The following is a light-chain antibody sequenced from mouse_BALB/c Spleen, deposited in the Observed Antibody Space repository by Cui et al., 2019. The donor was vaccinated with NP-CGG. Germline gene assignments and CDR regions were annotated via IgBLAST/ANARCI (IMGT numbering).Light chain of an antibody. CDR1: TGAITTGNY. V-gene: IGLV1*01. Sequence: QAVVTQESALTTSPGEPVTLTCRSSTGAITTGNYANWVQEKPDHLFTGLIGGTDNRAPGVPARFSGSLIGDKAALTITGAQTEDEAIYFCALWYSNHWVFGGGTKLTV. CDR2: GTD. J-gene: IGLJ1*01. CDR3: ALWYSNHWV.